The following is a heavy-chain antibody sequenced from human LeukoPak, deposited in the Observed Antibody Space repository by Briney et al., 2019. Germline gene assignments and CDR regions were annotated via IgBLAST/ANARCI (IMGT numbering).Heavy chain of an antibody. D-gene: IGHD2/OR15-2a*01. CDR2: IYTSGST. J-gene: IGHJ6*03. CDR1: GGPLSSNSYY. V-gene: IGHV4-61*02. Sequence: SETLSLTCTVSGGPLSSNSYYWSWIRQPAGKGLEWIGRIYTSGSTNYNPSLKSRVTISVDTSKNQFSLKLTSVTAADTAVYYCARDVISGYYYYMDVWGKGTTVTVSS. CDR3: ARDVISGYYYYMDV.